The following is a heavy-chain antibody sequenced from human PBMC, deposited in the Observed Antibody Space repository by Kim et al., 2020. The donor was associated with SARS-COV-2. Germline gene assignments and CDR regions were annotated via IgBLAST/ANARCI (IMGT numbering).Heavy chain of an antibody. CDR2: ISSIGST. Sequence: SETLSLTCTVSGDSISDYYWSLIRQPPGKGLEWIGHISSIGSTTYNPSLKSRVTISVDTSNMQFSLKLTSVTAADTAVYFCERYYSGYSYGFFDYWGQG. CDR3: ERYYSGYSYGFFDY. V-gene: IGHV4-59*01. J-gene: IGHJ4*02. D-gene: IGHD5-18*01. CDR1: GDSISDYY.